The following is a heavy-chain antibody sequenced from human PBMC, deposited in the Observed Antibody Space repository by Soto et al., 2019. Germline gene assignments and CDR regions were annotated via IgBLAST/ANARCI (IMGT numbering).Heavy chain of an antibody. CDR1: GYTFTSYG. D-gene: IGHD5-18*01. CDR3: AGECALGYSYGSSHTDY. Sequence: QVKLVQSGAEVKKPGASVKVSCKASGYTFTSYGISWVRQAPGQGLEWMGWISAYNGNTNYAQKLQGRATMTTDTTTSTAYMGLRSLRSDDTDVYYCAGECALGYSYGSSHTDYWGQGTLVTVSS. CDR2: ISAYNGNT. J-gene: IGHJ4*02. V-gene: IGHV1-18*01.